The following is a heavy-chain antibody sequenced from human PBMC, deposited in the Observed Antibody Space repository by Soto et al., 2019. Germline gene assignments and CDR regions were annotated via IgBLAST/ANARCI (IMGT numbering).Heavy chain of an antibody. D-gene: IGHD5-12*01. CDR1: GYSFFTYD. CDR3: ARHHGPTTSENWFDP. Sequence: QVHLVQSGVEVKTPGASVKVSCQASGYSFFTYDISWVRQAPGQGLEWMGWISTYSGDRKYAQKFQGRVTMTTDTSTITAYMELLSLRSDDTAVYYCARHHGPTTSENWFDPWGQGTLVTVSS. CDR2: ISTYSGDR. V-gene: IGHV1-18*01. J-gene: IGHJ5*02.